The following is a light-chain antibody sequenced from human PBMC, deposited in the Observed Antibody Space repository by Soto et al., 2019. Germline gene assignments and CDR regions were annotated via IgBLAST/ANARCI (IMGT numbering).Light chain of an antibody. CDR3: QQYYSIPPT. J-gene: IGKJ4*01. CDR1: QSLLYISNNKNY. Sequence: DIVMTQSPDSLAVSLGERATINCKPSQSLLYISNNKNYLTWYQHKPGQPPKLLIYWASTRESGVPDRFSGSGSGTDFTLTISSLQAEDVAVYYCQQYYSIPPTFGGGTRVEIK. CDR2: WAS. V-gene: IGKV4-1*01.